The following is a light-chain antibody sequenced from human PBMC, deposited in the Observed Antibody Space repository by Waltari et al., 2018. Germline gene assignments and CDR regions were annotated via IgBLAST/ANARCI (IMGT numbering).Light chain of an antibody. CDR2: DVS. CDR3: SSLTSATTYV. J-gene: IGLJ1*01. CDR1: SSDVGYSKY. Sequence: QSALTQPASVSGSPGQSITISCTGTSSDVGYSKYVSWYQQHPGKPPKMMIYDVSDRPCGVSTRFAGSKSGNTASLTISGLQTEDEADYYCSSLTSATTYVFGTGTKVTVL. V-gene: IGLV2-14*03.